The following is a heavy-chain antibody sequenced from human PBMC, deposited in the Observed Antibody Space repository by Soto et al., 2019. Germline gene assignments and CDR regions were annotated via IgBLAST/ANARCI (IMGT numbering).Heavy chain of an antibody. CDR3: ARDYYSSNWENGYYYYVTDV. CDR2: ISSSSSYI. D-gene: IGHD6-13*01. V-gene: IGHV3-21*01. CDR1: GFTFGTYT. Sequence: GGSLRLSCAASGFTFGTYTMNWVRQAPGKGLAWVSSISSSSSYIYYADSVRGRFTISRDNAKNSLYLQRNSLRVEDTAVYYCARDYYSSNWENGYYYYVTDVWGQGTTVTVAS. J-gene: IGHJ6*02.